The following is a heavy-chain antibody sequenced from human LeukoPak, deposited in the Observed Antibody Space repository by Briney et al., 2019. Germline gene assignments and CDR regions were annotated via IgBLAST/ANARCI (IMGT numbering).Heavy chain of an antibody. J-gene: IGHJ6*02. Sequence: GGSLRLSCAASGFTFSDYYMTWLRQAPGKELEWLSYISNSGTTVFYADSVKGRFTVSRDNAKRSLYLQIESLRDDDTAVYHCALGTINKDYYFGMDVWGQGTTVTVSS. V-gene: IGHV3-11*01. CDR2: ISNSGTTV. D-gene: IGHD2-8*01. CDR3: ALGTINKDYYFGMDV. CDR1: GFTFSDYY.